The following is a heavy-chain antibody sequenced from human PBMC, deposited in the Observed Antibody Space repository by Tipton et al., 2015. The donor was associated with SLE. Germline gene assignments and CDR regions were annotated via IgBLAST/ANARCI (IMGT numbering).Heavy chain of an antibody. CDR3: ARLGLTRGGWSPPYYFDY. J-gene: IGHJ4*02. CDR2: ISSSSSYT. D-gene: IGHD6-19*01. Sequence: SLRLSCAASGFTFSDYYMSWIRQAPGKGLEWVSYISSSSSYTNYADSVKGRFTISRDNAKNSLYLQMNSLRAEGTAVYYCARLGLTRGGWSPPYYFDYWGQGTLVTVSS. V-gene: IGHV3-11*03. CDR1: GFTFSDYY.